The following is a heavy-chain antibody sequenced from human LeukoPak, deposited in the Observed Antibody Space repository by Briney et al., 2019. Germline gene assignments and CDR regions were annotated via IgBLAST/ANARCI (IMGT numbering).Heavy chain of an antibody. V-gene: IGHV5-51*01. CDR1: GYSFTTYW. Sequence: GESLKISCKGSGYSFTTYWIAWVRQMPGEGLEWMGIIYPGDSDTRYSPSFQGQVTISADKSINTAYLQWSGLKASDTAMYYCARTYCGGDCYYTYFDYWGQGTLVTVSS. D-gene: IGHD2-21*02. CDR2: IYPGDSDT. CDR3: ARTYCGGDCYYTYFDY. J-gene: IGHJ4*02.